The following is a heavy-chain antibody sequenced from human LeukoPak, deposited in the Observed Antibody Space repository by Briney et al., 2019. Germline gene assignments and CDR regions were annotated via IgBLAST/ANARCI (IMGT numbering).Heavy chain of an antibody. CDR2: IFYSGNT. J-gene: IGHJ3*02. CDR3: ARDNPSYYYDSSGYPNDAFDI. V-gene: IGHV4-31*03. D-gene: IGHD3-22*01. Sequence: SETLSLTCTVSGGSISSGAYYWSWIRQHPGKGPEWIGNIFYSGNTYYNPSLKSRVTISVDTSKNQFSLKLSSVTAADTAVYYCARDNPSYYYDSSGYPNDAFDIWGQGTMVTVSS. CDR1: GGSISSGAYY.